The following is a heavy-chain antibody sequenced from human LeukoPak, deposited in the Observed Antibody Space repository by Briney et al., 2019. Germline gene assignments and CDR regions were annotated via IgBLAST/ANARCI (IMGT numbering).Heavy chain of an antibody. CDR1: GYPFSNYW. J-gene: IGHJ3*02. Sequence: GGSLRLSCAASGYPFSNYWMTWVRQAPGKGLEWVANIKQDANEKYYVDSVKGRFAISGDNARNSLYLQMNSLRAEDTAVYYCAREGPMVRDGFDIWGQGTMVTVSS. V-gene: IGHV3-7*01. CDR3: AREGPMVRDGFDI. CDR2: IKQDANEK. D-gene: IGHD3-10*01.